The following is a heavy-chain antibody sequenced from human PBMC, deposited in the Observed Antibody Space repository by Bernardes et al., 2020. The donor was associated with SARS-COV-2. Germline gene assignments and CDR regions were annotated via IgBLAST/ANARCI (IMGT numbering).Heavy chain of an antibody. D-gene: IGHD6-6*01. CDR3: ARVRSGSSWGFDH. CDR1: GFIFSSYD. V-gene: IGHV3-13*01. Sequence: GSLRLSCAASGFIFSSYDMHWVRQVTGKGLEWVSAITTASDTYYPDSVKGRFTISRDNAKTSLYLQMNSLRAEDTAVYYCARVRSGSSWGFDHWGQGTLVTVSS. J-gene: IGHJ4*02. CDR2: ITTASDT.